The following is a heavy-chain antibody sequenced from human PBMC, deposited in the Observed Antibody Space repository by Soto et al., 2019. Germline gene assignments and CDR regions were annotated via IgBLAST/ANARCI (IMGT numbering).Heavy chain of an antibody. CDR1: GGSISTVGHY. CDR3: ASVRQLVPRLYYYYYGMDV. Sequence: SETLSLTCSVSGGSISTVGHYWTWIRQPPGKGLEWIGSIYHTGSTYYSKSLRSRLTMSVDTSKSQFSLRLSSVTAADTAVYYCASVRQLVPRLYYYYYGMDVWGQGTTVTVSS. V-gene: IGHV4-31*03. J-gene: IGHJ6*02. D-gene: IGHD6-6*01. CDR2: IYHTGST.